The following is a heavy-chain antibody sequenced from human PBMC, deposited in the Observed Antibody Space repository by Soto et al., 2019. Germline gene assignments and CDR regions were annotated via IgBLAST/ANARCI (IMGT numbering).Heavy chain of an antibody. J-gene: IGHJ4*02. V-gene: IGHV3-33*06. CDR1: GFSFSSYG. CDR2: IWYDGSNK. CDR3: AKASGVYGPVDDY. Sequence: QVQLVESGGGVVQPGRSLRLSCAASGFSFSSYGMHWVRQAPGQGLEWVAVIWYDGSNKYYADSLKGRFTISRAHSKNTLYLQMKSLRTGDTAVDYCAKASGVYGPVDDYWGQGTLVTVSS. D-gene: IGHD2-8*01.